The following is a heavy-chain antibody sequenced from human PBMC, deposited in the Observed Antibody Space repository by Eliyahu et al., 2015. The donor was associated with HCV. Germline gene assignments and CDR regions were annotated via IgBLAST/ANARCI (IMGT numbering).Heavy chain of an antibody. V-gene: IGHV3-48*01. CDR1: GFTFSSYS. CDR3: ARDGVKAVPFDY. J-gene: IGHJ4*02. D-gene: IGHD4-17*01. CDR2: ISSSSSTI. Sequence: EVQLVESGGGLVQPGGSLRLSCAASGFTFSSYSMNWVRXAPGKGLXWXSYISSSSSTIYYAXSVKGRFTXSRDNAKNSLYLQMNSLRAEDXAVYYCARDGVKAVPFDYWGQGTLVTVSS.